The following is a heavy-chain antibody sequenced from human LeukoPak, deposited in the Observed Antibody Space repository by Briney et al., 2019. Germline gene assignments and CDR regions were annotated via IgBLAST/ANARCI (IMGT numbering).Heavy chain of an antibody. CDR1: GGSFSSYY. Sequence: SETLSLTCTVSGGSFSSYYWSWIRQPAGKGLEWIGHIYTSGTTNYNPSLKSRVTMSIDTSKNQFSLKLSSVTAADTAIYYCARDAKYYFGSRTYFFFEYWGQGTLVTVSS. V-gene: IGHV4-4*07. J-gene: IGHJ4*02. CDR3: ARDAKYYFGSRTYFFFEY. D-gene: IGHD3-10*01. CDR2: IYTSGTT.